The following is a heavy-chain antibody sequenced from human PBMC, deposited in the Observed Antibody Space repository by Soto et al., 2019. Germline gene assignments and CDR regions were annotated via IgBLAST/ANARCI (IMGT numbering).Heavy chain of an antibody. D-gene: IGHD3-22*01. CDR1: GYTFTDYY. CDR3: ARDWYYFDSSGYSKPVYYYYYGLDV. Sequence: ASVKVSCKASGYTFTDYYMHWVRQAPGQGLEWMGWINPNTGGTKYAQKFQGRVTMTRDTSISTAYMELSSLRSDDTAAYYCARDWYYFDSSGYSKPVYYYYYGLDVWGQGTTVTVSS. V-gene: IGHV1-2*02. CDR2: INPNTGGT. J-gene: IGHJ6*02.